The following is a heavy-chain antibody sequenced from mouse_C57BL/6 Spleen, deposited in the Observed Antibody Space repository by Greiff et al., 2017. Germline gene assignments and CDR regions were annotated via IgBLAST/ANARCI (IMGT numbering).Heavy chain of an antibody. CDR2: INPGSGGT. J-gene: IGHJ1*03. V-gene: IGHV1-54*01. CDR1: GYAFTNYL. CDR3: ASGITDRYFDV. Sequence: QVQLQQSGAELVRPGTSVKVSCKASGYAFTNYLIEWVKQRPGQGLEWIGVINPGSGGTNYNEKFKGKATLTADKSSSTAYMQLSSLTSEDSAVYFCASGITDRYFDVWGTGTTVTVSS. D-gene: IGHD2-4*01.